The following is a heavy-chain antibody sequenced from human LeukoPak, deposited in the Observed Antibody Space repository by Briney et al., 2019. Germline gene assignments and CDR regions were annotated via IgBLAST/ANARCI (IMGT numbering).Heavy chain of an antibody. Sequence: GASVKVPCKASGYTFTAYYLHWVRQAPGQGLEWMGWINPNSGDTNYAQKFQGRVTLTRDTPISTAYMELSSLRSDDTAVYYCARVHTPMISADFDYWGQGTLVTVSS. D-gene: IGHD5-18*01. CDR3: ARVHTPMISADFDY. CDR2: INPNSGDT. CDR1: GYTFTAYY. V-gene: IGHV1-2*02. J-gene: IGHJ4*02.